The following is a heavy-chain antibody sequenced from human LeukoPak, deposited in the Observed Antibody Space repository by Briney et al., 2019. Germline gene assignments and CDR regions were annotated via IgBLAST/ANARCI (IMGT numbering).Heavy chain of an antibody. CDR3: ARLANGVCD. D-gene: IGHD2-8*01. CDR1: GGSISSSSYY. J-gene: IGHJ4*02. Sequence: SETLSLTCTVSGGSISSSSYYWGWIRQPPGKGLEWIGSIYYSGSTYYNPSLKSRVTISVDTSKNQFSLKLSSVTAADTAVYYCARLANGVCDWGQGTLVTVSS. CDR2: IYYSGST. V-gene: IGHV4-39*01.